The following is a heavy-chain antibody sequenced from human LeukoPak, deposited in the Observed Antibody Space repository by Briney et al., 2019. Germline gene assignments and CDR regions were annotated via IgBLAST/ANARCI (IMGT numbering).Heavy chain of an antibody. Sequence: GGSLRLSCAASGFTFSSYSMNWVRQAPGKGLEWVSYISSSSSTIYYADSVKGRFTISRDNSKNTLYLQMNSLRAEDTAVYYCARDLPQIYDSSGYYRTYGMDVWGQGTTVTVSS. V-gene: IGHV3-48*01. CDR2: ISSSSSTI. D-gene: IGHD3-22*01. CDR3: ARDLPQIYDSSGYYRTYGMDV. CDR1: GFTFSSYS. J-gene: IGHJ6*02.